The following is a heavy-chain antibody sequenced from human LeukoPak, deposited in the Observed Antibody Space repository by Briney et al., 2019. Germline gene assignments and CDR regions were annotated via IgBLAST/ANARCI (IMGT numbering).Heavy chain of an antibody. D-gene: IGHD3-22*01. J-gene: IGHJ4*02. CDR2: ISYDGSNK. CDR1: GFTFSSYG. CDR3: AKGDSSGYYFDY. Sequence: GGSLRLSCAASGFTFSSYGMHWVRQAPGKGLEWVAVISYDGSNKYYADSVKGRFTISRDNSKNTLYLQMNSLRAEDTAVYYCAKGDSSGYYFDYWGQGTLVTASS. V-gene: IGHV3-30*18.